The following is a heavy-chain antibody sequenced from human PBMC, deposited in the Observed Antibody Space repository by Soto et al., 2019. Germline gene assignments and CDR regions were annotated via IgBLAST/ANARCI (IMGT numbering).Heavy chain of an antibody. CDR1: GYTFTNYG. D-gene: IGHD3-22*01. CDR2: ISAYTRNT. J-gene: IGHJ3*02. Sequence: ASVKVSCKASGYTFTNYGVSWVRQAPGQRLEWMGWISAYTRNTNYAQMFQGRVTMTTDTSTSTAYMELRSLTSDDTAVYYCARVPIYYDSSGFYHYGTFDIWGQGTMVTVSS. V-gene: IGHV1-18*01. CDR3: ARVPIYYDSSGFYHYGTFDI.